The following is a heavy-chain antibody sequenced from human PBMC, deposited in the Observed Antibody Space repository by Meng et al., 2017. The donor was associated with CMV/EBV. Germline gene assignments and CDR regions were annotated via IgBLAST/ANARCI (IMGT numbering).Heavy chain of an antibody. D-gene: IGHD3-22*01. J-gene: IGHJ5*02. CDR2: IFYDGTT. CDR1: GCSISSNDYY. Sequence: QLQLQESGPGLVKLSEXLSLTGTVSGCSISSNDYYWDWIRQPPGKRLEWIGSIFYDGTTYYNPSLKSRVTISLDTSKKQFSLNLSSVTAADTAMYYCAREGYYDSSAFDTWGQGTLVTVAS. V-gene: IGHV4-39*07. CDR3: AREGYYDSSAFDT.